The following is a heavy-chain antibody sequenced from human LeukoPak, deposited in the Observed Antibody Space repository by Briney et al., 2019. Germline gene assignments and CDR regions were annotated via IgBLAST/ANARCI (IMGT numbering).Heavy chain of an antibody. Sequence: PGGSLRLSCAASGFTFSSYAMSWVRQAPGKGLEWVSAISGSGGSTYYADSVKGRFTISRDNSKNTLYLQMNSLRAEDTAVYYCAKDSRYDYVWGSYRYPDWFDPWGQGTLVTVSS. CDR2: ISGSGGST. CDR3: AKDSRYDYVWGSYRYPDWFDP. J-gene: IGHJ5*02. CDR1: GFTFSSYA. V-gene: IGHV3-23*01. D-gene: IGHD3-16*02.